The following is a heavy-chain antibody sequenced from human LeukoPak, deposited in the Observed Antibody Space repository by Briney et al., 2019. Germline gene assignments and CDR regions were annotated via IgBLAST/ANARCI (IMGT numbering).Heavy chain of an antibody. Sequence: ASVKVSCKASGGTSSIYAISWVRHAPGQGLEWMGGIIPIFCTANYAQKLQGRVTMTTDTSTSTAYMELRSLRSDDTAVYYCASPSTDYYDSSGYSPLDYWGQGTLVTVSS. CDR1: GGTSSIYA. CDR2: IIPIFCTA. D-gene: IGHD3-22*01. J-gene: IGHJ4*02. CDR3: ASPSTDYYDSSGYSPLDY. V-gene: IGHV1-69*05.